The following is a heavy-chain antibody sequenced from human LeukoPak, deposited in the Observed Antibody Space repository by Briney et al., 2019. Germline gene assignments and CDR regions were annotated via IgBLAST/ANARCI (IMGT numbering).Heavy chain of an antibody. V-gene: IGHV3-30*02. J-gene: IGHJ4*02. CDR3: AKSLISMVRGVPPDY. CDR2: IQYDGSDK. CDR1: GFTFNTYG. D-gene: IGHD3-10*01. Sequence: PGGSLRLSCAASGFTFNTYGMHWVRQPPGKGLEWVAFIQYDGSDKYYVDSVKGRFTISRDNSKNTLYLQMNSLRAEDTAVYYCAKSLISMVRGVPPDYWGQGTLVTVSS.